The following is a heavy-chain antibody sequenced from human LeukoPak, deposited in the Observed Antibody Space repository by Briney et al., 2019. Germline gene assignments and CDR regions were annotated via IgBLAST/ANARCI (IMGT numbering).Heavy chain of an antibody. CDR1: GFTFSSYS. V-gene: IGHV3-21*04. CDR3: ARDRCSGGSCYSLALNWFDP. Sequence: NPGGSLRLSCAASGFTFSSYSMNWVRQAPGKGLEWVSSISSSSGYIYYADSVKGRFTISRDNAKNSLYLQMNSLRAEDTAVYYCARDRCSGGSCYSLALNWFDPWGQGTLVTVSS. J-gene: IGHJ5*02. D-gene: IGHD2-15*01. CDR2: ISSSSGYI.